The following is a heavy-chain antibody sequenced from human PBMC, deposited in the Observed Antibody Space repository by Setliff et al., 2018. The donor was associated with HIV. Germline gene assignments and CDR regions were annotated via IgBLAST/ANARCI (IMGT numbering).Heavy chain of an antibody. CDR2: IYSGDSST. D-gene: IGHD2-15*01. CDR3: ARDTNIVVVVAAFSFDY. CDR1: GFTFDYYA. J-gene: IGHJ4*02. V-gene: IGHV3-23*03. Sequence: PGGSLRLSCAASGFTFDYYAMNWVRQAPGKGLEWVSGIYSGDSSTYYADSVKGRFTISRDNSKNTLWLQMNSLRAEDTAVYYCARDTNIVVVVAAFSFDYWGQGTLVTVSS.